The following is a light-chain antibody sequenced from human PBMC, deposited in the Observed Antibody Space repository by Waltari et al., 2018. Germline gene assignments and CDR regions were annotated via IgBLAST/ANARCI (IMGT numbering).Light chain of an antibody. CDR3: GAWDSSLSAYV. V-gene: IGLV1-51*01. J-gene: IGLJ1*01. CDR2: DNY. Sequence: QSVVTQPPSVSATPGQKVTISCSGSTSNIGNEYVSWYQQLPGTAPKLLVYDNYKRPSGVPHRCSGSKSCTSATLGTTGVQTGDEAHYYCGAWDSSLSAYVFGTGTEVTVL. CDR1: TSNIGNEY.